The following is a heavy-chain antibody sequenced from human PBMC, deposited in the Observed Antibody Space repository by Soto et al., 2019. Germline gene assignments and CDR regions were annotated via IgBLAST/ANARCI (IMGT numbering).Heavy chain of an antibody. CDR3: ASDCYDVWSGYSTHWFDP. CDR2: ISAYNGNT. V-gene: IGHV1-18*04. CDR1: GYTFTSYG. Sequence: ASVKVSCKASGYTFTSYGISWVRQAPGQGLEWMGWISAYNGNTNYAQKLQGRVTMTTDTSTSTAYMELRSLRSDDTAVYYCASDCYDVWSGYSTHWFDPWGQGTLVTVSS. J-gene: IGHJ5*02. D-gene: IGHD3-3*01.